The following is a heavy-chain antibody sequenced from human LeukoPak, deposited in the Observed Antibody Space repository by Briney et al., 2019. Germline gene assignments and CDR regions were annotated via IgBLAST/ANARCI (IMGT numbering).Heavy chain of an antibody. CDR1: GGSISSYY. Sequence: KTSETLSLTCTVSGGSISSYYWSWIRQPPGKGLEWIGEINHSGSTNYNPSLKSRVTISVDTSKNQFSLKLSSVTAADTAVYYCARVTRGYSYGLFYYYMDVWGKGTTVTVSS. CDR3: ARVTRGYSYGLFYYYMDV. J-gene: IGHJ6*03. CDR2: INHSGST. D-gene: IGHD5-18*01. V-gene: IGHV4-34*01.